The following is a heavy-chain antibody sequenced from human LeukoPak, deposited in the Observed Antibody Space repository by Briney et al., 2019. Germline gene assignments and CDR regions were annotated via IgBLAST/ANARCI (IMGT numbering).Heavy chain of an antibody. Sequence: PGGSLRLSCAASGXTFSSYGMHWVRQAPGKGREWVAVIWYDGSNEYYADSVKGRFTISRDNSKNTLYLQMNSLRAEDTAVYYCARDHPAVGGSTGYFQHWGQGTLVTVSS. CDR1: GXTFSSYG. V-gene: IGHV3-33*01. CDR2: IWYDGSNE. CDR3: ARDHPAVGGSTGYFQH. D-gene: IGHD6-19*01. J-gene: IGHJ1*01.